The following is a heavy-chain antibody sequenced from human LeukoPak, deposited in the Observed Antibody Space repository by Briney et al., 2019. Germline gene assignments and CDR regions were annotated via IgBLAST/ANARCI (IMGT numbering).Heavy chain of an antibody. CDR2: IYYSGST. J-gene: IGHJ1*01. Sequence: PSETLSLTCTVSGGSISSYYWSWIRQPPGKGLEWIGSIYYSGSTYYNPSLKSRVTISVDTSKNQFSLKLSSVTAADTAVYYCATGEWFGKEYFQHWGQGTLVTVSS. CDR1: GGSISSYY. V-gene: IGHV4-59*12. D-gene: IGHD3-10*01. CDR3: ATGEWFGKEYFQH.